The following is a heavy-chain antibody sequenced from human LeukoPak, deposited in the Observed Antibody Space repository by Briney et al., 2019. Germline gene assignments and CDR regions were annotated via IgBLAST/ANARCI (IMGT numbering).Heavy chain of an antibody. CDR2: ISTYNGNT. Sequence: ASVKVSCKASGYTFISYGTSWVRQAPGQGLEWMGWISTYNGNTNYAQKLQGRVTMTTDTSTSTAYTELRSLRSEDTAVYYCARAAISKDGSGYFYWGQGTLVTVSS. CDR3: ARAAISKDGSGYFY. V-gene: IGHV1-18*01. J-gene: IGHJ4*02. D-gene: IGHD3-22*01. CDR1: GYTFISYG.